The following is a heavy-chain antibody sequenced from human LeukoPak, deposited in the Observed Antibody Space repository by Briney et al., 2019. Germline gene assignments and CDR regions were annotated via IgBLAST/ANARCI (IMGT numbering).Heavy chain of an antibody. Sequence: SETLSLTCAVSGYSISSGYYCGWIRQPPGKGLEWIGRIYTTGTTQYNPSLKSRVTMSVDTSANQFSLNLRSVTAADTAVYYCGRQGYTASHYFLDYWSQGTLVAVS. J-gene: IGHJ4*02. D-gene: IGHD2-2*02. CDR3: GRQGYTASHYFLDY. CDR1: GYSISSGYY. CDR2: IYTTGTT. V-gene: IGHV4-38-2*01.